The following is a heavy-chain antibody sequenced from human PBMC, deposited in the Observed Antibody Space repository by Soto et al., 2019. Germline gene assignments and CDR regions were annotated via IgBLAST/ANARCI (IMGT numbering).Heavy chain of an antibody. CDR2: IIPILDIA. V-gene: IGHV1-69*02. Sequence: SVKVSFKASGGTFSSYTINWVRQAPGQGLEWMGRIIPILDIANYAQRFQGRVTITADKSTSTAYMELSSLKSEDTAVYYCATSGSCSSTTCYNPQPFDNWGQGTLVTVSS. D-gene: IGHD2-2*02. CDR3: ATSGSCSSTTCYNPQPFDN. J-gene: IGHJ4*02. CDR1: GGTFSSYT.